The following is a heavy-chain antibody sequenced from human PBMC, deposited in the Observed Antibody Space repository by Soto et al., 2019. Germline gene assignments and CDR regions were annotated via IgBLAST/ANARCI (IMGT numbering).Heavy chain of an antibody. J-gene: IGHJ3*02. D-gene: IGHD2-21*01. CDR3: ARDTLWAFDI. V-gene: IGHV3-48*02. Sequence: EVQLVESGGGLVQPGGSLRLSCAASGFTFSSYSINWVRQAPGKGLEWVSYIYSGISSTYYADSVKGRFTISRDNAKNSLYLQMNSLRDEDTAVYYCARDTLWAFDIWGQGTMVTVSS. CDR1: GFTFSSYS. CDR2: IYSGISST.